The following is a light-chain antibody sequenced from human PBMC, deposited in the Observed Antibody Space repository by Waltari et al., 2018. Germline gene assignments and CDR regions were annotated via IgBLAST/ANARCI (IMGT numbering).Light chain of an antibody. V-gene: IGKV1-39*01. CDR1: QRISSY. CDR2: GET. CDR3: QQTYKTPRT. J-gene: IGKJ1*01. Sequence: DIQMTQSPSSLPASVGDRVTISCRASQRISSYLNWYQQEPGKAPRLLIYGETSLQSGVPSRFSGSGSGTDFTLTISSLQPEDFATYYCQQTYKTPRTFGQGTKVDI.